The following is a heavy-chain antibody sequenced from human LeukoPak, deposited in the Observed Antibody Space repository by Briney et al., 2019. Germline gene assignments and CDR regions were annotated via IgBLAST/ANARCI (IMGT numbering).Heavy chain of an antibody. Sequence: GGSLRLSCAASGSTFSSYWMSWVRQAPGKGLEWVANIKQDGSEKYYVDSVKGRFTISRDNAKNSLYLQMNSLRAEDTAVYYCASTYYDFWSVLYYFDYWGQGTLVTVSS. V-gene: IGHV3-7*01. D-gene: IGHD3-3*01. CDR3: ASTYYDFWSVLYYFDY. CDR2: IKQDGSEK. CDR1: GSTFSSYW. J-gene: IGHJ4*02.